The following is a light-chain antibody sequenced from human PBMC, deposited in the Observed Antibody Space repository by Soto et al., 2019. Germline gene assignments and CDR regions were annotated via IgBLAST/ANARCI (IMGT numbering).Light chain of an antibody. CDR1: SSDVGGSNF. J-gene: IGLJ1*01. CDR2: DVA. Sequence: QSVLTQPASVSDSPGQSITISCTGTSSDVGGSNFVPWYQQHPGKPPKLIIYDVANRPSGVSNRFSGSKSGSTASLIISRLQTEDEADYYCFSYTSSTTYVFRPGTQVTV. V-gene: IGLV2-14*03. CDR3: FSYTSSTTYV.